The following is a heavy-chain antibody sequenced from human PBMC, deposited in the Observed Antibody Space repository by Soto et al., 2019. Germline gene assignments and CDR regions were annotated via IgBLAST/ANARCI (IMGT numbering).Heavy chain of an antibody. CDR1: CGSFSGYY. D-gene: IGHD5-18*01. J-gene: IGHJ4*02. CDR3: ARGPERGYSYGSDNYYFDY. Sequence: SETLSLTCAVYCGSFSGYYWSWIRQPPGKGLEWIGEINHSGSTNYNPSLKSRVTISVDTSKNQFSLKLSSVTAADTAVYYCARGPERGYSYGSDNYYFDYWGQGTLVTVSS. CDR2: INHSGST. V-gene: IGHV4-34*01.